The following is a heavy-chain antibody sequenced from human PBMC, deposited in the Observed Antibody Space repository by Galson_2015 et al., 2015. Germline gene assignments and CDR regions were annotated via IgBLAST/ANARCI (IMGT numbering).Heavy chain of an antibody. D-gene: IGHD1-1*01. V-gene: IGHV4-39*01. J-gene: IGHJ4*02. CDR1: GGSISSRSYY. CDR3: ARRPTGRIWRAAFDY. Sequence: ETLSLTCTVSGGSISSRSYYWGWIRQPPGKGLEWIGSIYYSGNTYYNPSLKSRVTISVDTSKNQFSLKLSSVTAADTAVYYCARRPTGRIWRAAFDYWGQGTLVTVSS. CDR2: IYYSGNT.